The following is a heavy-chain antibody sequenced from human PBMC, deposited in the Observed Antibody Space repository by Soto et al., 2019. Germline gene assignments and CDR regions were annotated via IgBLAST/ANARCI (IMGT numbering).Heavy chain of an antibody. J-gene: IGHJ6*01. D-gene: IGHD3-22*01. Sequence: QVQLVESGGGVVQPGRSLRLSCAASGFTFSSYGMHWVRQAPGKGLEWVAVIWYDGSNKYYADSVKGRFTISRDNSKNTLYLQMNSLRAEDTAVYYCAREPGGSYYYDSSGSSNGMDVW. CDR2: IWYDGSNK. CDR1: GFTFSSYG. V-gene: IGHV3-33*01. CDR3: AREPGGSYYYDSSGSSNGMDV.